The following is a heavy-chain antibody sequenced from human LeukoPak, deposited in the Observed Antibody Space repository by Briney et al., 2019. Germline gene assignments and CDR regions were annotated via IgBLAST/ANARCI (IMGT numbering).Heavy chain of an antibody. V-gene: IGHV4-30-2*01. J-gene: IGHJ3*02. D-gene: IGHD3-10*01. CDR1: GGSISSGGYY. Sequence: SETLSLTCTVSGGSISSGGYYWSWIRQPPGKGLEWIGYIYHSGSTYYNPSLKSRVTISVDRSKNQFSLKLSSVTAADTAVYYCARDFGPVNAFDIWGQGTMVTVSS. CDR3: ARDFGPVNAFDI. CDR2: IYHSGST.